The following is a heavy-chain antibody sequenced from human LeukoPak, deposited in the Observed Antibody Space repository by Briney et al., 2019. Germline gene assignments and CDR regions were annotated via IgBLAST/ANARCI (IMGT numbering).Heavy chain of an antibody. CDR1: GFTFSRYS. CDR3: ARGSGSYSGGMDV. D-gene: IGHD3-10*01. CDR2: ISSRSSDT. J-gene: IGHJ6*02. V-gene: IGHV3-21*05. Sequence: GGSLRLSCVASGFTFSRYSMNWVRQAPGKGLEWVSHISSRSSDTYYADSVKGRFTISRDNAKNSLYLQMNSLRAEDTAVYYCARGSGSYSGGMDVWGQGTTVTVSS.